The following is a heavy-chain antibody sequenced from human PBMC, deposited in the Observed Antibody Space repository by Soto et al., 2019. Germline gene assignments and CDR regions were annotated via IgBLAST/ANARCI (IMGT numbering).Heavy chain of an antibody. Sequence: EVQLVESGGGLVQPGGSLRLSCAASGFTFSNYGMNWVRQAPGKGLAWVSYISSNSATRQYADSVKGRFTISRDKAKNSLYLQMNSLRDEDTAVYYCARGGAARPDNWGQGTLVTVSS. D-gene: IGHD6-6*01. CDR2: ISSNSATR. CDR3: ARGGAARPDN. V-gene: IGHV3-48*02. CDR1: GFTFSNYG. J-gene: IGHJ4*02.